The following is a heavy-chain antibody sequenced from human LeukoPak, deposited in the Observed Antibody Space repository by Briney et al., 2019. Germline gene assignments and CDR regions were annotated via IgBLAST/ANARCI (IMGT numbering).Heavy chain of an antibody. D-gene: IGHD3-22*01. CDR2: INPSGGST. V-gene: IGHV1-46*01. J-gene: IGHJ4*02. CDR1: GYTFTSYY. Sequence: GASVKVSCKASGYTFTSYYMHWVRQAPGQGLEWMGIINPSGGSTSYAQKFQGRVTMTRDMSASTVYMELSSLRSEDTAVYYCARAGDSTYASSGYYVHGHDYWGQGTLVTVSS. CDR3: ARAGDSTYASSGYYVHGHDY.